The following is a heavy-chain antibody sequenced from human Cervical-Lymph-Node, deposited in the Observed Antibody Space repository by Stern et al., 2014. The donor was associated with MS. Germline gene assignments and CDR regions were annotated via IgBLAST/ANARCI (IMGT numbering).Heavy chain of an antibody. CDR1: GFDFRNYG. CDR2: IWLDGSNK. Sequence: MQLVESGGGVVQPERSLRLSCAASGFDFRNYGMQWVRQTPGKGLEWGAGIWLDGSNKNYADSVKGRFTISRDNSKNTLYLQMNSLRAADTAVYYCARVPSGWQTGFDYWGQGTLVIVSS. CDR3: ARVPSGWQTGFDY. V-gene: IGHV3-33*01. D-gene: IGHD6-19*01. J-gene: IGHJ4*02.